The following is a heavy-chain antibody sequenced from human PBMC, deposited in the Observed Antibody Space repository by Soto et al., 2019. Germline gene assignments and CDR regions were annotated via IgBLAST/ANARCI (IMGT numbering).Heavy chain of an antibody. J-gene: IGHJ6*02. V-gene: IGHV4-34*02. D-gene: IGHD3-10*01. CDR1: GGSFDDFY. CDR2: ISHDGST. Sequence: QVQLQQWGAGLLRPSETLSLTCAFYGGSFDDFYWSWVRQSPGKGLEWVVEISHDGSTNYSPSLASRVSISVVTSKNQFSLHLRSVTAADTGLYYCARGQLVWYGDLTPYHRDMDVWGQGTTVTVSS. CDR3: ARGQLVWYGDLTPYHRDMDV.